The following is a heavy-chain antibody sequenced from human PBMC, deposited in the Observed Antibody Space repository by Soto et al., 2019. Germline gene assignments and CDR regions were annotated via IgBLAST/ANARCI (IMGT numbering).Heavy chain of an antibody. CDR3: VRVNADAYDV. CDR2: ITTGGNA. CDR1: GFSFSNHD. V-gene: IGHV3-13*01. J-gene: IGHJ3*01. Sequence: EVQLVESGGDLVQPGGSLRLSCAASGFSFSNHDMHWVRQPKGKGLEWVSGITTGGNAYFADSVKGRFSISRENAENSFYLQTSSLRAEDTAMYYCVRVNADAYDVWGQGTMVTVSS.